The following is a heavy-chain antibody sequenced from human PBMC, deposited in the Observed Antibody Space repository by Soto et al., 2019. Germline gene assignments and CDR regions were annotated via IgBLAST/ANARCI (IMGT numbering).Heavy chain of an antibody. D-gene: IGHD3-3*01. V-gene: IGHV3-23*01. J-gene: IGHJ4*02. CDR2: ISGIGGST. Sequence: EVQMLESGGGLVQPGGSLRLSCAASGFTFSSYAMSSVRQAPGTGMEWVSAISGIGGSTYYADSVKGRFTITRDNSTNTLYLQMNSLRAEDSALYYCAKDWETCYDFWRGYYVDYWGQGTLVTVSS. CDR3: AKDWETCYDFWRGYYVDY. CDR1: GFTFSSYA.